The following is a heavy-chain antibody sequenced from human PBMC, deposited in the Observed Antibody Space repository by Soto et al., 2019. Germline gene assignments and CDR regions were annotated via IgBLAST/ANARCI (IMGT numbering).Heavy chain of an antibody. Sequence: SETLSLTCTVSGGSISSSSYYWGWIRQPPGKGLEWIGSIYYSGSTNYNPSLKSRVTISVDTSKNQFSLKLSSVTAADTAVYYCARARIVVVPAAIVRGGYFDYWGQGTLVTVSS. V-gene: IGHV4-39*07. J-gene: IGHJ4*02. CDR2: IYYSGST. CDR3: ARARIVVVPAAIVRGGYFDY. CDR1: GGSISSSSYY. D-gene: IGHD2-2*01.